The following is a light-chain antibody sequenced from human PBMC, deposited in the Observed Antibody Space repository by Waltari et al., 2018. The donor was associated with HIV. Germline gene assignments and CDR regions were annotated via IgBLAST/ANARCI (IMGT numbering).Light chain of an antibody. CDR2: EVT. V-gene: IGLV2-14*01. CDR1: SPDIGNYNY. CDR3: SSYTASIAVL. Sequence: QSALTQPASVSGSPGQSITISCTGSSPDIGNYNYVPWYQQHPGKAPKVMIYEVTNRPSGVPNRFSGSKSGNTASLTISGLQAEDEADYYCSSYTASIAVLFGGGTKLTVL. J-gene: IGLJ2*01.